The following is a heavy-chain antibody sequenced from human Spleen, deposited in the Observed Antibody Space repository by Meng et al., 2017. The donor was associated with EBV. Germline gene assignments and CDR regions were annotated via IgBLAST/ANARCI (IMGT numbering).Heavy chain of an antibody. CDR1: GGPSGTYS. CDR3: ARGHYDGY. CDR2: IITLSGTP. V-gene: IGHV1-69*01. J-gene: IGHJ4*02. Sequence: QEDLVQSWAAGKKPGSAVTVSCQAFGGPSGTYSIAWVRQAPGRGLEGMGGIITLSGTPTYAQKFQGRLTITADPSTRTTYMELRGLTSDDTAIYYCARGHYDGYWGQGTLVTASS. D-gene: IGHD3-16*01.